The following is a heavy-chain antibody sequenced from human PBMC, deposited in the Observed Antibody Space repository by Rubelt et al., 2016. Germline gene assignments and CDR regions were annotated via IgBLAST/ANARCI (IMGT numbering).Heavy chain of an antibody. J-gene: IGHJ4*02. V-gene: IGHV3-21*01. Sequence: RLSCAASGFTFSSYNMNWVRQAPGKGLEWVSFISSSSSYIYYADSVKGRFTISRDNAKNSLYLQMNSLRAEDTAVYYCAREGERSLDYWGQGTLVTVSS. D-gene: IGHD1-1*01. CDR2: ISSSSSYI. CDR3: AREGERSLDY. CDR1: GFTFSSYN.